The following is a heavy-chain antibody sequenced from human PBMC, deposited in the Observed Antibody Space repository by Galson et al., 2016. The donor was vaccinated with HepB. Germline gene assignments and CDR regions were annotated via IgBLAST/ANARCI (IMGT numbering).Heavy chain of an antibody. J-gene: IGHJ4*02. CDR1: GFTFSDYY. Sequence: SLRLSCAASGFTFSDYYMTWIRQAPGKGLEWVSYISSSGGTIYYADSVKGRFTISRDNSDNTLSLQMNRLRAEDTARYYCVRDFDYWGQGILVTVSS. CDR3: VRDFDY. V-gene: IGHV3-11*01. CDR2: ISSSGGTI.